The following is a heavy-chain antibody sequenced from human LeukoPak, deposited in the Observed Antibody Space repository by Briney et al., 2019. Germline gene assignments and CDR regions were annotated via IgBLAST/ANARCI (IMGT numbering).Heavy chain of an antibody. CDR1: SDSISSSSYY. V-gene: IGHV4-39*07. J-gene: IGHJ4*02. Sequence: SETLSLTCTVSSDSISSSSYYWGWIRQPPGKGLEWIGTIYYSGSTYYNPSLKSRVTISVDTSKNQFSLKLSSVTAADTAVYYCARGFWVPSHFDYWGQGTLVTVSS. CDR3: ARGFWVPSHFDY. D-gene: IGHD3-10*01. CDR2: IYYSGST.